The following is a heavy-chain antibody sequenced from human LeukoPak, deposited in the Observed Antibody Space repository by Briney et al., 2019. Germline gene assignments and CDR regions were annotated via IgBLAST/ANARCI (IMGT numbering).Heavy chain of an antibody. D-gene: IGHD1-26*01. CDR2: ISWNSGSI. V-gene: IGHV3-9*01. CDR1: GFTFDDYA. CDR3: AKSEWELLGYFDY. J-gene: IGHJ4*02. Sequence: GRSLRLSCAASGFTFDDYAMHWVRQAPGKGLEWVSGISWNSGSIGYADSVKGRFTISRDNAKNSLYLQMNSLRAEDTALYYCAKSEWELLGYFDYWGQGTLVTVSS.